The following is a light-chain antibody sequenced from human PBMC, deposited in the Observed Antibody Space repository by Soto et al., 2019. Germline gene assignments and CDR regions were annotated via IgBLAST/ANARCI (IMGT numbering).Light chain of an antibody. CDR3: QQYGSSPPWWT. V-gene: IGKV3-20*01. J-gene: IGKJ1*01. CDR1: QSVSSSY. Sequence: EIVLTQSPGTLSLSPGERATLSCRASQSVSSSYLAWYQQKPGQAPRLLIYGASSRATGIPDRFSGSGSGTDFTLIISRLEPEDFAVYYCQQYGSSPPWWTFGQGTKV. CDR2: GAS.